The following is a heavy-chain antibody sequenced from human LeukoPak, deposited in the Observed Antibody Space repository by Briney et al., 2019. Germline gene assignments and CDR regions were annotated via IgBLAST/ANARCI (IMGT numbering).Heavy chain of an antibody. D-gene: IGHD2-2*01. CDR1: GGSISSYY. Sequence: SETLSLTCTVSGGSISSYYWNWIRQPPGKGLEWIGYIYYTGSTNYRPSLKSRITISVDTSRNQFSLKLSSVTAADTAVYYCVRQDVVVITAATYYYGMDVWGQGTTVTVSS. J-gene: IGHJ6*02. CDR2: IYYTGST. V-gene: IGHV4-59*08. CDR3: VRQDVVVITAATYYYGMDV.